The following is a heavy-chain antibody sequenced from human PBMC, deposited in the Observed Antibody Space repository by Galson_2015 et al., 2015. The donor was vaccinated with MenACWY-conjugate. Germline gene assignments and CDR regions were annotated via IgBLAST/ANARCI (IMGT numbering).Heavy chain of an antibody. J-gene: IGHJ4*02. CDR1: GFTFSNNA. V-gene: IGHV3-64D*06. D-gene: IGHD1-26*01. Sequence: SLRLSCAASGFTFSNNAMHWVRQAPGEGLEYVSSITSNGDDTYYADSVRGRFTISRDNSKNTLYLQMNSLRADDTALYYCVKGNSWSYDYWGQGTLVTVSS. CDR3: VKGNSWSYDY. CDR2: ITSNGDDT.